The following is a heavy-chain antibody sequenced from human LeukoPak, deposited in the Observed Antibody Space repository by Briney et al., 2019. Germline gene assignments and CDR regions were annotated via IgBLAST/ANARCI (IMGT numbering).Heavy chain of an antibody. CDR2: ISGRGDTT. CDR3: TKIRGGIAARHQPYTYN. CDR1: GLTFRSYA. V-gene: IGHV3-23*01. Sequence: GGSLRLFCAASGLTFRSYAMSGVRDSRGGGREWVSAISGRGDTTYYAGCVTCRFTISRDNSKNTLYLQINSLRAEDTAVYYCTKIRGGIAARHQPYTYNWGQGALVTVSS. J-gene: IGHJ4*02. D-gene: IGHD6-13*01.